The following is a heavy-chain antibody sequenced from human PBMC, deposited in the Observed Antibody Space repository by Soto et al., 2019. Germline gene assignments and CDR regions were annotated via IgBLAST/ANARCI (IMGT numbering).Heavy chain of an antibody. Sequence: EVQLLESGGGLVQPGGSLRLSCAASGFTFSSYAMSWVRQAPGQGLEWVSALRGSGGSTYYADSVKGRFTISRDNSKNTLYLQMNSLRAEDTAVYYCAKDLILTTENWFDPWGQGTLVTVSS. V-gene: IGHV3-23*01. CDR1: GFTFSSYA. CDR2: LRGSGGST. CDR3: AKDLILTTENWFDP. D-gene: IGHD3-22*01. J-gene: IGHJ5*02.